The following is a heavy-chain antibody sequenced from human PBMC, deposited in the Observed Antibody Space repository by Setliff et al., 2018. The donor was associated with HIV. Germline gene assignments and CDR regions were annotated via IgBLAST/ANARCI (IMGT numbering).Heavy chain of an antibody. Sequence: SETLSLTCTVSGGSISSGGYYWSWIRQHPGKGLEWIAYMSYSGGANYNPSLKSRVTISVDTSKGQFSLRLSSVTAADTAVYYCARLPRIALSGTFGWFDPWGQGTLVTVSS. CDR3: ARLPRIALSGTFGWFDP. D-gene: IGHD6-19*01. J-gene: IGHJ5*02. CDR2: MSYSGGA. V-gene: IGHV4-61*08. CDR1: GGSISSGGYY.